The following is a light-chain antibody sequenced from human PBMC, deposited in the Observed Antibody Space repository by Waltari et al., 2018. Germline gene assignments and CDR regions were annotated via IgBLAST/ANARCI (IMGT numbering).Light chain of an antibody. CDR1: QAINGY. J-gene: IGKJ4*01. V-gene: IGKV1-39*01. CDR3: QQSYTTPLT. Sequence: DIQVTQSPSSLSAPVGDRVTITCRTSQAINGYLNWYQQKPGKAPKILIYGASNLQSGVPSRFSGSGSGTDFTLTISSLQPEDFATYYCQQSYTTPLTFGGGTTVEI. CDR2: GAS.